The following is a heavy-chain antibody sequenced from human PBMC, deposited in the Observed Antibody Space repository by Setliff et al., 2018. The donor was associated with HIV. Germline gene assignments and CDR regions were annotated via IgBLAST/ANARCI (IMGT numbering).Heavy chain of an antibody. V-gene: IGHV3-30*07. Sequence: QSGGSLRLSCVASGFTFRDFAMHWVRQAPGKGLEWVSAISYDGRSIQYADSVKGRFTISRDNSKNTLHLQMNSLRAEDTAVYYCAKDQGYYDSSGYYLDYWGQGTLVTVSS. J-gene: IGHJ4*02. CDR3: AKDQGYYDSSGYYLDY. CDR2: ISYDGRSI. D-gene: IGHD3-22*01. CDR1: GFTFRDFA.